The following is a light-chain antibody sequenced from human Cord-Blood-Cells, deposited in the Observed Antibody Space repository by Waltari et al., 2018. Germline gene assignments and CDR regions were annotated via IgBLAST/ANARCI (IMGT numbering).Light chain of an antibody. V-gene: IGLV2-23*01. CDR2: EGS. CDR1: SSDVGSYNL. CDR3: CSYAGSSTWV. J-gene: IGLJ3*02. Sequence: QSALTQPASVSGSPGQSITISCTGTSSDVGSYNLVSWYQQHPGKAPKLMIYEGSKRPSGVSNRFSGAKSGNTAYLTSSGLQAEDGADYYCCSYAGSSTWVFGGGTKLTVL.